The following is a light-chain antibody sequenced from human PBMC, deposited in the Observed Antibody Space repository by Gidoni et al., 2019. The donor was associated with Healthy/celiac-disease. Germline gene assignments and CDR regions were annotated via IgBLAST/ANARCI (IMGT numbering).Light chain of an antibody. CDR3: QQYCSSPPCT. CDR1: QSVSSSY. CDR2: GAS. Sequence: EIVLTQSPGTLSLSPGESATLSCRASQSVSSSYLAWYQQKPGQAPRLLIYGASSGSGTDFTLTISRLEPEDFSVYYCQQYCSSPPCTFGQGTKLEIK. V-gene: IGKV3-20*01. J-gene: IGKJ2*02.